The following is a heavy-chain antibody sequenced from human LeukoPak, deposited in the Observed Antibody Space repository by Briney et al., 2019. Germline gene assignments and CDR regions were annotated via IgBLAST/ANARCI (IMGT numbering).Heavy chain of an antibody. D-gene: IGHD2-15*01. CDR3: AKDGIYCSGGSCYGDFDY. J-gene: IGHJ4*02. V-gene: IGHV3-23*01. CDR1: GFTLSSYA. CDR2: ISGSGGST. Sequence: GGSLRLSCAASGFTLSSYAMSWVRQAPGKGLEWVSAISGSGGSTYYADSVKGRFTISRDNSKNTLYLQMNSLRAEDTAVYYCAKDGIYCSGGSCYGDFDYWGQGTLVTVSS.